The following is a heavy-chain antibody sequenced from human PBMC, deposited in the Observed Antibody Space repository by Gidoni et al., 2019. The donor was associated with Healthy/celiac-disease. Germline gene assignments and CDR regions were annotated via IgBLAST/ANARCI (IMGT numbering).Heavy chain of an antibody. V-gene: IGHV4-31*03. CDR3: ARDRITMVRGVRGPGVVDY. CDR1: GGSISSGGYY. D-gene: IGHD3-10*01. Sequence: QVQLQEPGPGLVKPSQTLSFTCTVTGGSISSGGYYWRCIRQHPGKGLEWLGYLYSSGSTYYNPSLKSRVTISVGTSKNQFSLKLSSVTAADTAVYYWARDRITMVRGVRGPGVVDYWGQGTLVTVSS. J-gene: IGHJ4*02. CDR2: LYSSGST.